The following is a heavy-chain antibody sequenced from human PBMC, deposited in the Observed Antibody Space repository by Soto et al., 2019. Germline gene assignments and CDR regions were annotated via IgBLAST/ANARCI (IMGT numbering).Heavy chain of an antibody. V-gene: IGHV1-18*01. CDR3: ARDDSPSWFDP. J-gene: IGHJ5*02. Sequence: ASVKVSCKASGYTFTSYGIIWLRQAPGQGLEWMGWIIAYNGSTNYAQKLQGRVTMTTDTSTRTAYMELRSLRSDDTAVYYCARDDSPSWFDPWGQGTLVTVSS. CDR1: GYTFTSYG. CDR2: IIAYNGST. D-gene: IGHD2-21*02.